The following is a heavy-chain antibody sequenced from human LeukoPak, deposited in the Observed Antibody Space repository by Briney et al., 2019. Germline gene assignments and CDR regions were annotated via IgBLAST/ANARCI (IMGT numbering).Heavy chain of an antibody. CDR1: GFTFSTYS. D-gene: IGHD2-2*01. CDR2: ISGDGGST. V-gene: IGHV3-23*01. CDR3: AKRPDCSTTNCFRFEY. Sequence: GGSLRLSCAASGFTFSTYSMSWVRQAPGQGLEWVSSISGDGGSTYYAESVKGRFTISRDNSKNTLYLQMNSLRAEDTAVYYCAKRPDCSTTNCFRFEYWGQGTLVTVSS. J-gene: IGHJ4*02.